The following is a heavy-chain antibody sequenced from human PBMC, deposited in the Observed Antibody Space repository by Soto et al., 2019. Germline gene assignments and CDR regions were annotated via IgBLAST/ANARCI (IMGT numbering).Heavy chain of an antibody. J-gene: IGHJ4*02. CDR2: ISYDGSNK. V-gene: IGHV3-30-3*01. Sequence: HPGGSLRLSCAASGFTFSSYAMHWVRQAPGKGLEWVAVISYDGSNKYYADSVKGRFTISRDNSKNTLYLQMNSLRAEDTAVYYCAREIVVVPYFDYWGQGTLVTVSS. CDR1: GFTFSSYA. D-gene: IGHD3-22*01. CDR3: AREIVVVPYFDY.